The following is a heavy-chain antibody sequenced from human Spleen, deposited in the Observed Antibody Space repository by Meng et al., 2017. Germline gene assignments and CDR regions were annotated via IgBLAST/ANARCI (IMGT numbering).Heavy chain of an antibody. Sequence: GSLRLSCTVSGGSISSYFWTWIRQPPGKGLEYIGYIYFSGSTNYNPSLKSRVTISLDTSKNQFSLKLNSVTAADTAVYYCARGGDLVGATTSFDYWGQGTLVTVSS. D-gene: IGHD1-26*01. V-gene: IGHV4-59*01. CDR2: IYFSGST. CDR3: ARGGDLVGATTSFDY. J-gene: IGHJ4*02. CDR1: GGSISSYF.